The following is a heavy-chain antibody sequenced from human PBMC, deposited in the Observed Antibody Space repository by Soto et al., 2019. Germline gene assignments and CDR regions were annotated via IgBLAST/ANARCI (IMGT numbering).Heavy chain of an antibody. Sequence: GGSLRLSCAASGFTFSSYCMHWVRQAPGKGLEWVAVISYDGSNKYYADSVKGRFTISRDNSKNTLYLQMNSLRAEDTAVYYCAKGGTGGTIFGVVTTYYYYGMDVWGQGTTVTVSS. CDR1: GFTFSSYC. CDR2: ISYDGSNK. V-gene: IGHV3-30*18. CDR3: AKGGTGGTIFGVVTTYYYYGMDV. D-gene: IGHD3-3*01. J-gene: IGHJ6*02.